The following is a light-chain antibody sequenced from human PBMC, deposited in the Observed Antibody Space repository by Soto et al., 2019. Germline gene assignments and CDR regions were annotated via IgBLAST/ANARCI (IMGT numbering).Light chain of an antibody. V-gene: IGKV1-12*01. CDR2: ATS. J-gene: IGKJ3*01. Sequence: DIQMTQSPSSVSASVGDRVTITCRASQDSSSWLAWYQQKPGKAPKLLIYATSSLQSGVPSRFSGSGSGTDFTLTISSLQLEDFATYYCLQANSFPFTFGPGTKVDIK. CDR1: QDSSSW. CDR3: LQANSFPFT.